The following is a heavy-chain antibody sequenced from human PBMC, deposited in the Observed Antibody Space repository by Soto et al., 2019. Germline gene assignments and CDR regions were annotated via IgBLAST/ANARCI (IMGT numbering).Heavy chain of an antibody. CDR2: IYYSGST. J-gene: IGHJ4*02. CDR3: ARQSPPFDY. V-gene: IGHV4-39*01. CDR1: GGSISSSSYY. Sequence: SETLSLTCTVSGGSISSSSYYWGWIRQPPGKGLEWIGSIYYSGSTYYNPSLKSRVTISVDTSKNQSSLKLSSVTAADTAVYYCARQSPPFDYWGQGTLVTVSS.